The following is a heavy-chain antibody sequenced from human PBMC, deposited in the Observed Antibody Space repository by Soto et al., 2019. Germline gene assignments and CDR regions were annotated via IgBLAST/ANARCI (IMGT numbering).Heavy chain of an antibody. CDR1: GFTFSSYG. D-gene: IGHD3-3*01. Sequence: GESLKISCAASGFTFSSYGMHWVRQAPGKGLEWVAVISYDGSNKYYADSVKGRFTISRDNSKNTLYLQMNSLRAEDTAVYYCAKEGYDFWSGYYMAPNWFDPWGQGTLVTVSS. J-gene: IGHJ5*02. V-gene: IGHV3-30*18. CDR2: ISYDGSNK. CDR3: AKEGYDFWSGYYMAPNWFDP.